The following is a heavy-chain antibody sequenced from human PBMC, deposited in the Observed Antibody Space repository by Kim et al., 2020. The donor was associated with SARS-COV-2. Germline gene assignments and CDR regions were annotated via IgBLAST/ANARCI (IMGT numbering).Heavy chain of an antibody. CDR1: GGSISSTKW. CDR2: IHYSGST. D-gene: IGHD3-16*01. CDR3: ARVPKYPTVWFDY. J-gene: IGHJ4*02. Sequence: TLSLTCAVSGGSISSTKWWSWVRQSPGKGLEWIGEIHYSGSTNYNPSLKSRVTISVDKSKNQFSLSLNSVTAADAAVYYCARVPKYPTVWFDYWGQGT. V-gene: IGHV4-4*02.